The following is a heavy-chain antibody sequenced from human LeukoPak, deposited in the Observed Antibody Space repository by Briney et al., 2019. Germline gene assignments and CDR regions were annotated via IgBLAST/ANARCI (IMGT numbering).Heavy chain of an antibody. CDR3: AKDRDDYVWGSYLGAFDI. D-gene: IGHD3-16*01. V-gene: IGHV3-23*01. CDR1: GFTFSSYA. J-gene: IGHJ3*02. CDR2: ISGSGGST. Sequence: GGSLRLYCAASGFTFSSYAMSWVRQAPGKGLEWVSLISGSGGSTYYADYVKGRFTISRDNSKNTLYLQRNSLRAEDTAVFYCAKDRDDYVWGSYLGAFDIWGQGTMVTVSS.